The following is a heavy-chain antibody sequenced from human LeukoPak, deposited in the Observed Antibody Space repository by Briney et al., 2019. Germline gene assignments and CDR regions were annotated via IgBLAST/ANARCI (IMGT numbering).Heavy chain of an antibody. D-gene: IGHD5-24*01. V-gene: IGHV1-69*05. CDR1: GGTFSSYA. J-gene: IGHJ4*02. CDR3: VRDHQLRDPGC. CDR2: IIPIFGTA. Sequence: SVKVSCKASGGTFSSYAISWVRQAPGQGLEWMGGIIPIFGTANYAQKFQGRVTITTDESTSTAYMDLSSLRVEDTAVYYCVRDHQLRDPGCWGQGTLVTVSS.